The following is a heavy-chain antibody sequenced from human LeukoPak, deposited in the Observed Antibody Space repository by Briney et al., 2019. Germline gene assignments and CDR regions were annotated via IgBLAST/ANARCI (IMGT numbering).Heavy chain of an antibody. V-gene: IGHV3-33*01. CDR2: IWYDGSNK. CDR1: GFTFSSYG. D-gene: IGHD2-2*01. J-gene: IGHJ4*02. Sequence: GGSLRLSCAASGFTFSSYGMHWVRQAPGKGLEWVAVIWYDGSNKYYADSVKGRFTISRDNSKSTLYLQMNSLRAEDTAVYYCARGVTRYCSSTSCYYFDYWGQGTLVTVSS. CDR3: ARGVTRYCSSTSCYYFDY.